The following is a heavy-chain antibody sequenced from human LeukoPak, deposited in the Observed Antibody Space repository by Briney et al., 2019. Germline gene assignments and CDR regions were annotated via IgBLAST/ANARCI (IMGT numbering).Heavy chain of an antibody. CDR2: ISSSGNTI. CDR3: ARDFYLDY. J-gene: IGHJ4*01. V-gene: IGHV3-48*03. Sequence: GGSLRLSCAASGFTFSSYEMNWVRQAPGKGLEWLSYISSSGNTIYYADSVKGRFTISRDNAKNSLYLQMNSLRAEDTAVYYCARDFYLDYWGHGTLVTVSS. CDR1: GFTFSSYE.